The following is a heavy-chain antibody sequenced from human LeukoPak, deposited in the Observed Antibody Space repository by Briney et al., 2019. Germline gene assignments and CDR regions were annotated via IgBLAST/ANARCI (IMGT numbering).Heavy chain of an antibody. CDR1: GFSFSDYW. Sequence: PGGSLRLSCEGSGFSFSDYWVPWVRQVPGKGLVWVSRINPDGGTTNYADSVKGRFTISRDNARGTLYLQMNSLRVEDTAVYYCARAGFYRFDYWGQGTLVTVSS. CDR2: INPDGGTT. V-gene: IGHV3-74*01. CDR3: ARAGFYRFDY. J-gene: IGHJ4*02. D-gene: IGHD2/OR15-2a*01.